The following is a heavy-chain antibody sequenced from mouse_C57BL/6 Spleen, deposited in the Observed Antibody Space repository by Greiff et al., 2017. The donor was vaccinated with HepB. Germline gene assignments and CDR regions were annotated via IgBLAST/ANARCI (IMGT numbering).Heavy chain of an antibody. J-gene: IGHJ3*01. CDR1: GFTFSSYA. V-gene: IGHV5-4*03. CDR3: ARAADNSSSWFAY. D-gene: IGHD1-1*01. Sequence: EVKLMESGGGLVKPGGSLKLSCAASGFTFSSYAMSWVRQTPEKRLEWVATISDGGSYTYYPDNVKGRFTISRDNAKNYMYLQMSHLKSEDTAMYYCARAADNSSSWFAYWGQGTLVTVSA. CDR2: ISDGGSYT.